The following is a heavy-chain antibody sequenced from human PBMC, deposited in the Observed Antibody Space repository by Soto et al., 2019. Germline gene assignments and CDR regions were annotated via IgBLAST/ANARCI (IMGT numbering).Heavy chain of an antibody. CDR3: ERAERQWLVRHTHWFDP. J-gene: IGHJ5*02. CDR2: ITPYNGNT. Sequence: ASVKVSCKASGYTLTYRYLHWVRQAPGQALEWMGWITPYNGNTNYAQKFQGRVTITTDTSTSTAYMELRSLRSDDTAAYYCERAERQWLVRHTHWFDPWGQGTLVTVSS. D-gene: IGHD6-19*01. V-gene: IGHV1-45*02. CDR1: GYTLTYRY.